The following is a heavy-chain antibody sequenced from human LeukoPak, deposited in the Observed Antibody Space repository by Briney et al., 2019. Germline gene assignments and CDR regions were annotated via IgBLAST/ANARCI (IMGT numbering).Heavy chain of an antibody. J-gene: IGHJ4*02. D-gene: IGHD3-10*01. Sequence: SGPALVKPTQTLTLTCTFSGFSLSTALMRINWTRQPPGKALEWLARMDWDDDKFYSTSLKTRLTVSKDTSKNQVILTMTNMDPVDTATYYCARILDYFGSGSYFDYWGQGTLVTVSS. CDR3: ARILDYFGSGSYFDY. V-gene: IGHV2-70*04. CDR2: MDWDDDK. CDR1: GFSLSTALMR.